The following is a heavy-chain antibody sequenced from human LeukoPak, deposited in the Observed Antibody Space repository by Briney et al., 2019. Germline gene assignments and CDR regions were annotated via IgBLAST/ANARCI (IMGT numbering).Heavy chain of an antibody. Sequence: PSGTLSLTCAVSGGSISSSNWWSWVRQPPGKGLEWIGEIYHSGSTNYNPSLKSRVIISVDKSKNQFSLNLTSVTAADTAVYYCARIAMVAATQWFDPWGQGTLVTVSS. CDR3: ARIAMVAATQWFDP. CDR2: IYHSGST. D-gene: IGHD2-15*01. CDR1: GGSISSSNW. V-gene: IGHV4-4*02. J-gene: IGHJ5*02.